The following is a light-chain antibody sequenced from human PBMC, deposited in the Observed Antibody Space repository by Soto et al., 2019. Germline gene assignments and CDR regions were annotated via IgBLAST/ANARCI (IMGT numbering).Light chain of an antibody. CDR3: QQYGSSPRLT. CDR2: GAS. V-gene: IGKV3-20*01. J-gene: IGKJ4*01. CDR1: QSVSSSY. Sequence: DIVLTQSPGTLSLSPGERATLSRRASQSVSSSYLAWYQQKPGQAPRLLIYGASSRATGIPDRFSGSGSGTDFTLTISRLEPEDFAVYYCQQYGSSPRLTFGGGTKVDIK.